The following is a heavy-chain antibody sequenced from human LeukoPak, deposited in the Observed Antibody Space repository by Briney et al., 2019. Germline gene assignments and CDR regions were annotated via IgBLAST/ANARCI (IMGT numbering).Heavy chain of an antibody. CDR3: ARDLGFSSGWYRGGFDY. V-gene: IGHV3-48*04. D-gene: IGHD6-19*01. J-gene: IGHJ4*02. CDR2: ISSSSSTI. Sequence: GGSLRLSCAASGFTFSRYSMNWVRQTPGKGLEWVSYISSSSSTIYYADSVKGRFTISRDNAKNSLYLQMNSLRAEDTAVYYCARDLGFSSGWYRGGFDYWGQGTLVTVSS. CDR1: GFTFSRYS.